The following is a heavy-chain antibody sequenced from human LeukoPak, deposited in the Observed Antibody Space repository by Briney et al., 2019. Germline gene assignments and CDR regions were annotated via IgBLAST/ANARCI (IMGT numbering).Heavy chain of an antibody. CDR1: GYTLTELS. Sequence: ASVKVSCTVSGYTLTELSMHWVRQAPGKGLEWMGGFDPEDGETIYAQKFQGRVTMTEDTSTDTAYMELSSLRSEDTAVYYCATDPDYGDRRVWFDPWGQGTLVTVSS. V-gene: IGHV1-24*01. CDR2: FDPEDGET. J-gene: IGHJ5*02. CDR3: ATDPDYGDRRVWFDP. D-gene: IGHD4-17*01.